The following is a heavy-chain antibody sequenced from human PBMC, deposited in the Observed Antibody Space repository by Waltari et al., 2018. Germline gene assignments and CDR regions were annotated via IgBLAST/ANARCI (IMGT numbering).Heavy chain of an antibody. CDR2: INHSGST. CDR1: GGSFSGYY. Sequence: QVQLQQWGAGLLKPSETLSLTCAVYGGSFSGYYWSWIRQPPGKGLEWIGEINHSGSTNYNPSLKSRVTISVDTSKNQFSLKLSSVTAADTAVYYCARRSRYYYGSGRRINWFDPWGQGTLVTVSS. D-gene: IGHD3-10*01. CDR3: ARRSRYYYGSGRRINWFDP. V-gene: IGHV4-34*01. J-gene: IGHJ5*02.